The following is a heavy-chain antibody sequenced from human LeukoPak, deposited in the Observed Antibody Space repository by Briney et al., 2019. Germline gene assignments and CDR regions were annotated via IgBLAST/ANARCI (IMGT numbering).Heavy chain of an antibody. CDR2: VRYDGSNK. D-gene: IGHD3-10*01. Sequence: GGSLRLSCAASGFIFRNYDMHWVRQAPGKGLEWVAYVRYDGSNKYYADSVKGRFTISGDDSRNTLYLQMNSLRAEDTAVYYCAKDRGTARSTHFDYWGQGTLVTVSS. V-gene: IGHV3-30*02. CDR3: AKDRGTARSTHFDY. CDR1: GFIFRNYD. J-gene: IGHJ4*02.